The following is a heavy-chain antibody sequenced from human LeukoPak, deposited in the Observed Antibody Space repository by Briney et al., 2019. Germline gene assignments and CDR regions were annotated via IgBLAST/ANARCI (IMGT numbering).Heavy chain of an antibody. Sequence: PGGSLRLSCAASGFTFSSYGMHWVRQAPGKGLEWVAVIWYDGSNKYYADSVKGRFTISRDNSKNTLYLQMNSLRAEDTAVYYCAKASEFIAALFDYWGRGPWSPSP. CDR3: AKASEFIAALFDY. CDR2: IWYDGSNK. V-gene: IGHV3-33*06. J-gene: IGHJ4*02. D-gene: IGHD6-13*01. CDR1: GFTFSSYG.